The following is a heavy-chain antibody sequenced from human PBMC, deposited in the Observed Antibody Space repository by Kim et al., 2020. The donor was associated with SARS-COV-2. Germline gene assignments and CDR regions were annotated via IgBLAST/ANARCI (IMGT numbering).Heavy chain of an antibody. CDR3: ARGRYSREDMDV. D-gene: IGHD6-13*01. V-gene: IGHV3-11*05. J-gene: IGHJ6*02. Sequence: ADSVRGRFSNSRNNAKNSLYLQMNSLRAEDTAVYYCARGRYSREDMDVWGQGTTVTVSS.